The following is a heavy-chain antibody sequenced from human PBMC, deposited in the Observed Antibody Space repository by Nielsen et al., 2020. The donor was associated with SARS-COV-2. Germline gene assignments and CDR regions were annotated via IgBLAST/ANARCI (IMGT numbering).Heavy chain of an antibody. CDR1: GYTFTSYY. J-gene: IGHJ4*02. V-gene: IGHV1-46*01. Sequence: ASVKVSCKASGYTFTSYYMHWVRQAPGQGLEWMGIINPSGGSTSYAQKFQGRVTMTRDTYTSTVYMELSSLRSEDTAVYYCAREHFVGGLGIVVVISTILDYWGQGTLVTVSS. CDR2: INPSGGST. CDR3: AREHFVGGLGIVVVISTILDY. D-gene: IGHD3-22*01.